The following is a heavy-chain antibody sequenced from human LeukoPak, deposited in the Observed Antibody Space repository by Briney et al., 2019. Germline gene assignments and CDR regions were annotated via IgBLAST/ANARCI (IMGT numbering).Heavy chain of an antibody. Sequence: GGSLRLPCVDSGFTFSSYAMTWVRQAPGKGLEWVSSISANGVNTYYADSVKGRFTISRDNSKNTLYLQMNSLRAEDTAVYYCARAYCGGDCYSGSWYFDYWGQGTLVTVSS. D-gene: IGHD2-21*01. CDR2: ISANGVNT. V-gene: IGHV3-23*01. J-gene: IGHJ4*02. CDR1: GFTFSSYA. CDR3: ARAYCGGDCYSGSWYFDY.